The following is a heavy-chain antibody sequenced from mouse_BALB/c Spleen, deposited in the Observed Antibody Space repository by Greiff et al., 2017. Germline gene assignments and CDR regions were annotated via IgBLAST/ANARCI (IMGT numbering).Heavy chain of an antibody. CDR1: GYTFSSYW. D-gene: IGHD2-1*01. CDR3: ARDGNGLAY. CDR2: ILPGSGST. V-gene: IGHV1-9*01. J-gene: IGHJ3*01. Sequence: QVQLQQSGAELMKPGASVKISCKATGYTFSSYWIEWVKQRPGHGLEWIGEILPGSGSTNYNEKFKGKATFTADTSSNTAYMQLSSLTSEDSAVYCCARDGNGLAYWGQGTLVTVSA.